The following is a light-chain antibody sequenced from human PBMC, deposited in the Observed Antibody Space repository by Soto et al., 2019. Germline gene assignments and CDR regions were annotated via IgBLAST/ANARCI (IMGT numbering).Light chain of an antibody. V-gene: IGKV1-5*03. CDR2: TAS. CDR3: QYCDSDWT. Sequence: DIQMTQSPSTLSASVGDRVTITCRASQSISTSLAWYQQKPGKAPTVLLYTASSLESGVPSSFSGSGSGSEFTLTTTSLQPDVFATYYFQYCDSDWTFGQGTKVEIK. J-gene: IGKJ1*01. CDR1: QSISTS.